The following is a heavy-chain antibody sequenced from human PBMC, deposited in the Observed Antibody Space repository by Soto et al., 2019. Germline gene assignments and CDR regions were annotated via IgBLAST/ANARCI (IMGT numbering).Heavy chain of an antibody. CDR2: IYPSDSDI. CDR1: GYXFTSYW. Sequence: EXLKISGKSSGYXFTSYWIVWVRHMPGEGLEWMGVIYPSDSDIRYSPSFQGKVTISADKSITTAYLQLSSLKSADTAMYYCVRSGTSSGRFSDYWGQGTLVTVSS. V-gene: IGHV5-51*01. J-gene: IGHJ4*02. D-gene: IGHD2-15*01. CDR3: VRSGTSSGRFSDY.